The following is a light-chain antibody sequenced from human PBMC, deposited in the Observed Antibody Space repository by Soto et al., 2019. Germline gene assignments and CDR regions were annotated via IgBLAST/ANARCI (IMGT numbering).Light chain of an antibody. J-gene: IGKJ2*01. CDR2: AAS. CDR1: QSISIN. Sequence: DILMTQSPSSLSASVGDRVTITCRASQSISINLSWYQQKPGKAPQLLIYAASSLQSGVPSRFSGGGSGTDFTLTITSLQPEDFAFYYCQQSSTTLYTFGQGTNLEIK. V-gene: IGKV1-39*01. CDR3: QQSSTTLYT.